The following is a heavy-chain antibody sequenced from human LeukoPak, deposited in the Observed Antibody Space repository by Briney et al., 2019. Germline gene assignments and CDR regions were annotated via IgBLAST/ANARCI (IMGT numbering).Heavy chain of an antibody. CDR3: ARIHSRGYSYIGVNWFDP. J-gene: IGHJ5*02. D-gene: IGHD5-18*01. V-gene: IGHV5-51*01. CDR2: IYPGDSDT. Sequence: GESLKISCKGSGYRFTSYWIGWVRQMPGKGLEWMGIIYPGDSDTRYSPSLQGQVTISADKSISTAYLQWSSLKASDTAMYYCARIHSRGYSYIGVNWFDPWGQGTLVTVSS. CDR1: GYRFTSYW.